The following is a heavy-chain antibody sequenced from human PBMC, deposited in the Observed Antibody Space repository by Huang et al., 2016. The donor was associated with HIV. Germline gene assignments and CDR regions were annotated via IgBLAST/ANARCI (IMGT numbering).Heavy chain of an antibody. J-gene: IGHJ4*02. V-gene: IGHV1-69*01. CDR1: GGSFRNFA. Sequence: QVQLVQSGAEVKKPGSSVKVSCKASGGSFRNFAIGWVRQAPGQGLEGMGWIIPTLGTANYAQKFQGRVTIIADESTSTAYMELSSLRSEDTAVYYCATVDYYDTSGPQRGYFDNWGQGTLVTVSS. D-gene: IGHD3-22*01. CDR2: IIPTLGTA. CDR3: ATVDYYDTSGPQRGYFDN.